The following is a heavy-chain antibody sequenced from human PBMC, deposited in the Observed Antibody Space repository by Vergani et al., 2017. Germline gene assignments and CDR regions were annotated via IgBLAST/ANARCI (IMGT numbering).Heavy chain of an antibody. V-gene: IGHV3-23*01. CDR2: ISGSGATS. Sequence: EVRLLESGGGLVQPGGSLRLSCVGSGFTFTSYAMNWVRQAPGKGLEWVSGISGSGATSYYAESMKGRFAMSRDNSKNTVYVQMNSLRAEDTAVYYCAKDRFLEWLLWDYWGQGTLVTVSS. CDR3: AKDRFLEWLLWDY. CDR1: GFTFTSYA. D-gene: IGHD3-3*01. J-gene: IGHJ4*02.